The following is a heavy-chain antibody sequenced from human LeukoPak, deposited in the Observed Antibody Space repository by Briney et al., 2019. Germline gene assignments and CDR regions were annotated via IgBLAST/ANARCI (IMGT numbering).Heavy chain of an antibody. CDR2: ISYDGSNK. V-gene: IGHV3-30*04. Sequence: GGSLRLSCAASGFTFSSYAMHWVRQAPGKGLDGVAVISYDGSNKYYADSVKGRFTISRDNSKNTLYLQMNSLRAEDTAVYYCARDYYDSSGYIFDYWGQGTLVTVSS. D-gene: IGHD3-22*01. J-gene: IGHJ4*02. CDR1: GFTFSSYA. CDR3: ARDYYDSSGYIFDY.